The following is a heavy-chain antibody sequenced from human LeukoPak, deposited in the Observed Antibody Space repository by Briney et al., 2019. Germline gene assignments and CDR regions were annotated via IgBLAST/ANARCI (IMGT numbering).Heavy chain of an antibody. J-gene: IGHJ4*02. D-gene: IGHD3-10*01. V-gene: IGHV5-51*01. CDR2: IYPGDSDT. CDR3: ARQDRSGSYQYYFDY. CDR1: GYSFTSYW. Sequence: GESLKISCQGSGYSFTSYWIGWVRQLPGKGLEWMGIIYPGDSDTRYSPSFQGQVTISADKSISTAYLQWSSLKASDTAMYYCARQDRSGSYQYYFDYWGQGTLVTVSS.